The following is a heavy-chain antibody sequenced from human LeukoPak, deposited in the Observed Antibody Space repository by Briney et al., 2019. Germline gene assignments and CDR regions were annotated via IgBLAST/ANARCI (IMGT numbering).Heavy chain of an antibody. CDR1: GFTFSSYA. Sequence: GSLRLSCAASGFTFSSYAMSWVRQAPGKGLEWVSAISGSGGSTYYADSVKGRFTISRDNSENTLYLQMNSLRAEDTAVYYCAKRIQYSSGWYNFDYWGQGTLVTVSS. J-gene: IGHJ4*02. D-gene: IGHD6-19*01. V-gene: IGHV3-23*01. CDR2: ISGSGGST. CDR3: AKRIQYSSGWYNFDY.